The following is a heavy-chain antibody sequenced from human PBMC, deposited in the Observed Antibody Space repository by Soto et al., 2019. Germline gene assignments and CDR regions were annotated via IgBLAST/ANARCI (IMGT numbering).Heavy chain of an antibody. CDR1: GFTFNNDW. D-gene: IGHD3-10*01. Sequence: SLRLSCVVSGFTFNNDWMTWVRQAPGEGLECVANIHPRGSEKYYVDFVEGRFTISRDNAKNSLYLQMNSLRVEDTAVYYCARDPSFGALDYWGQGALVTVSS. CDR3: ARDPSFGALDY. J-gene: IGHJ4*02. CDR2: IHPRGSEK. V-gene: IGHV3-7*01.